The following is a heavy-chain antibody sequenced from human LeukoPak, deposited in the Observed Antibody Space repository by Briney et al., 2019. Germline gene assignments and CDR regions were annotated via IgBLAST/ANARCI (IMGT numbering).Heavy chain of an antibody. CDR3: ARAGRYFDWLSFFDY. Sequence: PGGSLRLSCAASGFTFSSYWMSWVRQAPGKGLEWVANIKQDGSEKYYVDSVKGRFTISRDNAKNSLYLQMNSLRAEDTAVYYCARAGRYFDWLSFFDYWGQGTLVTVSP. V-gene: IGHV3-7*03. CDR2: IKQDGSEK. D-gene: IGHD3-9*01. CDR1: GFTFSSYW. J-gene: IGHJ4*02.